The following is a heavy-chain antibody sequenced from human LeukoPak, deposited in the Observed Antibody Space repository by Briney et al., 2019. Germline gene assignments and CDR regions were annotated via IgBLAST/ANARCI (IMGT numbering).Heavy chain of an antibody. CDR2: IKSKTDGGTT. V-gene: IGHV3-15*01. D-gene: IGHD3-22*01. CDR3: TTDLMGYDSSGYVRLP. Sequence: GGSLRLSCAASGFTFSNAWMSWVRQAPGKGLEWVGRIKSKTDGGTTDYAAPVKGRFTISRDDSKNTLYLQMNSLKTEDTAVYYCTTDLMGYDSSGYVRLPWGQGTLVTVSS. J-gene: IGHJ5*02. CDR1: GFTFSNAW.